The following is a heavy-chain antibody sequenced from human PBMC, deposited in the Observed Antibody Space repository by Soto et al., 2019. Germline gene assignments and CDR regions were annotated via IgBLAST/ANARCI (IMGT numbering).Heavy chain of an antibody. CDR1: GYTFTSYG. Sequence: GASVKVSCKASGYTFTSYGISWVRQAPGQGLEWMGGIIPIFGTANYAQKFQGGVTITADESTSTAYMELSSLRSEDTAVYYCARDYYDSLYYYGMDVWGQGTTVTVSS. D-gene: IGHD3-22*01. V-gene: IGHV1-69*13. J-gene: IGHJ6*02. CDR3: ARDYYDSLYYYGMDV. CDR2: IIPIFGTA.